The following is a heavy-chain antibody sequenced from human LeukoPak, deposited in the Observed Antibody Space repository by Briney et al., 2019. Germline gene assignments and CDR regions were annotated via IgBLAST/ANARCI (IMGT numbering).Heavy chain of an antibody. D-gene: IGHD2-2*01. CDR1: GSTFSSYA. CDR2: ISGSGGST. CDR3: AKEAGFGIVVVPAAYTD. V-gene: IGHV3-23*01. J-gene: IGHJ4*02. Sequence: GGSLRLSCAASGSTFSSYAMSWVRQAPGKGLEWVSAISGSGGSTYYADSVKGRFTISRDNSKNTLYLQMNSLRAEDTAVYYCAKEAGFGIVVVPAAYTDWGQGTLVTVSS.